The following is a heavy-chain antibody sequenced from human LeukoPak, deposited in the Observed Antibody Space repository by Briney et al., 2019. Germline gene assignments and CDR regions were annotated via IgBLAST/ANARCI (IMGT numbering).Heavy chain of an antibody. CDR1: GGSISSGGYY. CDR2: IYYSGST. D-gene: IGHD3-10*01. J-gene: IGHJ6*04. V-gene: IGHV4-31*03. CDR3: ARYYYGSGSYPDAYYYYGMDV. Sequence: SQTLSLTCTVSGGSISSGGYYWSWIRQHPGKGLEWIGYIYYSGSTYYNPPLKSRVTISVDTSKNQFSLKLSSVTAADTAVYYCARYYYGSGSYPDAYYYYGMDVWGKGTTVTVSS.